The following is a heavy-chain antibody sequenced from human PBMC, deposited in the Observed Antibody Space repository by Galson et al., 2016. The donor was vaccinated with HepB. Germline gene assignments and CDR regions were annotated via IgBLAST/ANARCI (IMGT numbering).Heavy chain of an antibody. V-gene: IGHV3-23*01. CDR3: AKDPRFSSGTRQCDF. CDR2: ISGSGGDT. J-gene: IGHJ4*02. CDR1: GFTFSSYA. Sequence: SLRLSCAASGFTFSSYAMSWVRQAPGNGLEWVSGISGSGGDTWYADSVKGRLIMYRENPKNNLYLQMNSLRVDDTAVYYCAKDPRFSSGTRQCDFWGQGTLVTVSS. D-gene: IGHD3-22*01.